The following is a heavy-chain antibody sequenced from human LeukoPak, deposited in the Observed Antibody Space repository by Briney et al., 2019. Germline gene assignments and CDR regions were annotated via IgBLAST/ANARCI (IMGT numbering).Heavy chain of an antibody. Sequence: PGGSLRLSCAASGFTFSSYSMNWVRQAPGKGLEWVSSISSSSSYIYYADSVKGRFTISRDNAKNSLYLQMNSLRAEDTAVYYCARVYSTIFGVVRNWFDPWGQGTLVTVFS. CDR1: GFTFSSYS. D-gene: IGHD3-3*01. CDR3: ARVYSTIFGVVRNWFDP. J-gene: IGHJ5*02. CDR2: ISSSSSYI. V-gene: IGHV3-21*01.